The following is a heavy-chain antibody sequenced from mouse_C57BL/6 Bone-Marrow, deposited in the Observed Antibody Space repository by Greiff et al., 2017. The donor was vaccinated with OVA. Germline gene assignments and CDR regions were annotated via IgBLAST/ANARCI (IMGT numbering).Heavy chain of an antibody. Sequence: EVKVVESEGGLVQPGSSMKLSCTASGFTFSDYYMAWVRQVPEKGLDWVANINYDGSSTYYLDSLQSRFIISRDNAKNILYLQMSRLKSEDTDTYYCARTGTGGYFDYWGQGTTLTVSS. CDR3: ARTGTGGYFDY. D-gene: IGHD4-1*01. CDR2: INYDGSST. CDR1: GFTFSDYY. V-gene: IGHV5-16*01. J-gene: IGHJ2*01.